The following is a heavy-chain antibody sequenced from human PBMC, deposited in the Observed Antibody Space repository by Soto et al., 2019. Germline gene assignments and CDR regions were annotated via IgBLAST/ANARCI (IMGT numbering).Heavy chain of an antibody. V-gene: IGHV1-69*13. D-gene: IGHD5-18*01. J-gene: IGHJ4*02. CDR3: ARALQLTEDFDY. CDR2: IIPIFGTA. CDR1: GGTFSSYA. Sequence: SVKVSCKASGGTFSSYAISWVRQAPGQGLEWMGGIIPIFGTANYAQKFQGRVTITADESTSTAYMELSSLRSEDTAVYYCARALQLTEDFDYWGQGTLVTVSS.